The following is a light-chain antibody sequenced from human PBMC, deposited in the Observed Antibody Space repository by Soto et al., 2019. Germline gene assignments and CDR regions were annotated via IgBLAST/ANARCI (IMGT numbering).Light chain of an antibody. CDR3: SAYTARSTLV. V-gene: IGLV2-14*01. CDR2: AVR. CDR1: MRDAGAYNL. Sequence: QSALTQPASVSGSAGQSITISCSGTMRDAGAYNLVSWYQQHPGTAPKLLIYAVRNRPSGISSRFSGSRSGNTASLTISGLQSEDEGDYYCSAYTARSTLVFGGGTKVTVL. J-gene: IGLJ3*02.